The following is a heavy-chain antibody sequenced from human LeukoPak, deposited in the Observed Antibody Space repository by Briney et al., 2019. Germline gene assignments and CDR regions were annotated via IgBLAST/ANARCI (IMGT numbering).Heavy chain of an antibody. J-gene: IGHJ4*02. CDR3: ARDLGDESFDY. V-gene: IGHV4-59*01. CDR2: SYYSGSA. CDR1: GGSISSYH. Sequence: SETLSLTCTVSGGSISSYHWSWIRQPPGKGLEWVGYSYYSGSANYNPSLKSRVTISVDTSTNQFSLKLSSVTAADTAVYYCARDLGDESFDYWGQGTLVTVSS. D-gene: IGHD4-17*01.